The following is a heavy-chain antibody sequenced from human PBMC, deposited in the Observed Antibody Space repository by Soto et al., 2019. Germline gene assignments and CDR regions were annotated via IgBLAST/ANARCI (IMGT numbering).Heavy chain of an antibody. J-gene: IGHJ6*02. CDR2: IIPIFGTA. D-gene: IGHD5-18*01. CDR1: GGTFSSYA. Sequence: SVKVSCKASGGTFSSYAISWVRQAPGQGLEWMGGIIPIFGTANYAQKFQGRVTITADESTSTAYMELSSLRSEDTAVYYCARKYSLNYGMDVWGQGTTVTISS. V-gene: IGHV1-69*13. CDR3: ARKYSLNYGMDV.